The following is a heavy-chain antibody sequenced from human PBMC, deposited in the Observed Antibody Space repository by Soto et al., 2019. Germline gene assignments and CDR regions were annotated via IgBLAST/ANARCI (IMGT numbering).Heavy chain of an antibody. CDR2: IIPIFGTA. CDR3: ASPGATVTTNYGMDV. V-gene: IGHV1-69*12. CDR1: GGTFSSYA. D-gene: IGHD4-17*01. Sequence: QVQLVQSGAEVKKPGSSVKVSCKASGGTFSSYAISWVRQAPGQGLEWMGGIIPIFGTANYAQKFQGRVTIXXDXSXTTAYMELSSLRSEDTAVYYCASPGATVTTNYGMDVWGQGTTVTVSS. J-gene: IGHJ6*02.